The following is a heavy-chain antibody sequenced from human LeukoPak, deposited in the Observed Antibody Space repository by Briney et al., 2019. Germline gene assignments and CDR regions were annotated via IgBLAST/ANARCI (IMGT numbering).Heavy chain of an antibody. J-gene: IGHJ4*02. Sequence: GASVKVSCEASGGTFSSYAISWVRQAPGQGLEWMGRIIPILGIANYAQKLQGRVTMTTDTSTSTAYMELRSLRSDDTAVYYCARRTDTAMVTQVDYWGQGTLVTVSS. CDR3: ARRTDTAMVTQVDY. D-gene: IGHD5-18*01. CDR1: GGTFSSYA. CDR2: IIPILGIA. V-gene: IGHV1-69*04.